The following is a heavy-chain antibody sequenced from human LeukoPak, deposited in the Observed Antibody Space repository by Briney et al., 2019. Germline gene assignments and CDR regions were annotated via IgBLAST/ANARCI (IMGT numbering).Heavy chain of an antibody. CDR3: ARAYCSSTSCYSVNY. J-gene: IGHJ4*02. CDR2: INSDGSST. CDR1: GFTFSSYW. D-gene: IGHD2-2*02. Sequence: GGSLRLSCAASGFTFSSYWMHWVRQVPGKGLVWVSCINSDGSSTSYADPVKGRFTISRDNAKNTLYLQMNSLRAEDTAVYYCARAYCSSTSCYSVNYWGQGTLVTASS. V-gene: IGHV3-74*01.